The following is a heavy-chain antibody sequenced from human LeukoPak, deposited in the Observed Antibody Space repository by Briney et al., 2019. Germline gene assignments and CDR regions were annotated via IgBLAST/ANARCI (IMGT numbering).Heavy chain of an antibody. CDR2: ISGGGDAT. V-gene: IGHV3-23*01. CDR1: DFSFITYA. Sequence: GGALRLSCAASDFSFITYAMSWVRQAPGKGLEWVSTISGGGDATYYADSVKGRFTISRDNSKNTLYLQMNSLRAEDTAVYYCARVRVGNSVPRYMDVWGKGTTVTISS. CDR3: ARVRVGNSVPRYMDV. D-gene: IGHD4-23*01. J-gene: IGHJ6*03.